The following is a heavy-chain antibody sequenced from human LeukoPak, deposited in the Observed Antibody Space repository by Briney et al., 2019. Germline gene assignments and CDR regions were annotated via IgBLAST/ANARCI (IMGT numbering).Heavy chain of an antibody. D-gene: IGHD1-14*01. CDR3: AREARRFDP. Sequence: PSETLSLTCTVSGGSISSYYWSWIRQPPGKGLEWIGYIYYSGSTNYNPSLKSRVTISVDTYKNQFSLKLSSVTAADTAVYYCAREARRFDPWGQGTLVTVSS. CDR2: IYYSGST. CDR1: GGSISSYY. J-gene: IGHJ5*02. V-gene: IGHV4-59*01.